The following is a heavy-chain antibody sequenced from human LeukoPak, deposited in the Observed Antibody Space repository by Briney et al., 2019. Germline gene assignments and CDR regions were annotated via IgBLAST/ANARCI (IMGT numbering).Heavy chain of an antibody. J-gene: IGHJ5*02. CDR2: IIPIFGTA. CDR3: ASLGRGSYSKWFDP. V-gene: IGHV1-69*05. D-gene: IGHD3-10*01. Sequence: GASVKVSCKASGGTFSSYAISWVRQAPGQGLEWMGGIIPIFGTANYAQKFQGRVTITTDESTSTAYMELSSLRSEDTAVYYCASLGRGSYSKWFDPWGQGTLVTVSS. CDR1: GGTFSSYA.